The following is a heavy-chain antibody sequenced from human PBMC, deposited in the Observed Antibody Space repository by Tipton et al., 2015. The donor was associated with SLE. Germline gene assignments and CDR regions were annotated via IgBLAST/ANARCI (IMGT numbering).Heavy chain of an antibody. CDR1: GGSISGSPYY. D-gene: IGHD3-16*01. J-gene: IGHJ4*02. V-gene: IGHV4-39*07. CDR3: AKGLGGYYFDY. Sequence: TLSLTCTVSGGSISGSPYYWAWIRQPPGKGLEWIGSIYYSGSTYHNPSLKSRVTISVDTSKNHFSLKLSSVTAADTAVYYCAKGLGGYYFDYWGQGTVVTVSS. CDR2: IYYSGST.